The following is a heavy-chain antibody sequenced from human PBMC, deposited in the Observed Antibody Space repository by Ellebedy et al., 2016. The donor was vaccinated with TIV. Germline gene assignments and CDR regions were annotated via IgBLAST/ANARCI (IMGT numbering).Heavy chain of an antibody. V-gene: IGHV4-34*01. CDR2: INHSGST. D-gene: IGHD1-7*01. J-gene: IGHJ6*03. Sequence: SETLSLXCAVYGGSFSGYYWSWIRQPPGKGLEWIGEINHSGSTNYNPSLKSRVTISVDTSKNQFSLKLSSVTAADTAVYYCARAAITGTTVAYYYMDVWGKGTTVTVSS. CDR1: GGSFSGYY. CDR3: ARAAITGTTVAYYYMDV.